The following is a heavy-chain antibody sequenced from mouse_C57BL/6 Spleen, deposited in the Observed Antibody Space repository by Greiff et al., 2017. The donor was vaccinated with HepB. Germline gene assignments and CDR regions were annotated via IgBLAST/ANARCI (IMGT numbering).Heavy chain of an antibody. CDR1: GYAFSSSW. CDR2: IYPGDGDT. J-gene: IGHJ3*01. Sequence: VQLQQSGPELVKPGASVKISCKASGYAFSSSWMNWVKQRPGKGLEWIGRIYPGDGDTKYNGKFKGKATLTADKSSSTAYMQLSSLTSEDAAVYFCTTITAWFAYWGQGTLVTVSA. V-gene: IGHV1-82*01. D-gene: IGHD2-4*01. CDR3: TTITAWFAY.